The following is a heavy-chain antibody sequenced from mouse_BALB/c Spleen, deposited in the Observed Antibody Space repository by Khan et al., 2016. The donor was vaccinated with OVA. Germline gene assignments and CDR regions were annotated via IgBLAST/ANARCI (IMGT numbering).Heavy chain of an antibody. J-gene: IGHJ4*01. CDR2: IWGGGGT. CDR1: GFSLSRYN. Sequence: QVQLKESGPGLVAPSQSLSIICTVSGFSLSRYNIHWVRQPPGKGLEWLGMIWGGGGTDYNSTLKSRLSITKDNSKSQVFLKMNSRQTDDTAMYYCARADYRYDGYYAMDYWGHGTSVTVSA. CDR3: ARADYRYDGYYAMDY. V-gene: IGHV2-6-4*01. D-gene: IGHD2-14*01.